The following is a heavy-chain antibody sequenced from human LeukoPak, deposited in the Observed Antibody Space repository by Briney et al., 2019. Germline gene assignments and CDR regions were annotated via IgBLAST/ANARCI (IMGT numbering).Heavy chain of an antibody. CDR2: IYPGDSVT. CDR1: GYPFTSYW. Sequence: GESLKISCKGSGYPFTSYWIGWVRQMPGRGPEWMGIIYPGDSVTRYSPSFQGQVTISADKSSSTAYLQWGSLKASDTAIYYCARGYVSAFFDCWGQGTLVTVSS. J-gene: IGHJ4*02. V-gene: IGHV5-51*01. CDR3: ARGYVSAFFDC. D-gene: IGHD2-15*01.